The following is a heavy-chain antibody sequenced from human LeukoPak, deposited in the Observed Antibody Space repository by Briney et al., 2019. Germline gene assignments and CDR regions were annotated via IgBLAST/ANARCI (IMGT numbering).Heavy chain of an antibody. J-gene: IGHJ5*02. D-gene: IGHD2-2*01. CDR2: IYWDDDK. CDR1: GFSLSTSGVG. Sequence: SGPTLVNPTQTLTLTCTFSGFSLSTSGVGVGWIRQPPGTALEWLALIYWDDDKRYSPSLKSRLTITKDTSKNQVVLTMTNMDPVDTATYYCAHTDCSSTSCYANWFDPWGQGTLVTVSS. CDR3: AHTDCSSTSCYANWFDP. V-gene: IGHV2-5*02.